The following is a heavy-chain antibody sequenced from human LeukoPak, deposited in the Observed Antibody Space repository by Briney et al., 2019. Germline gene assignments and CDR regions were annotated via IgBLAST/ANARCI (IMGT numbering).Heavy chain of an antibody. CDR3: ARDSSGPDY. CDR2: IKQDGSEK. J-gene: IGHJ4*02. Sequence: GGSLRLSCAASGFTFSSFWMSWVRQAPGKGLEWVANIKQDGSEKNYVDSVKGRFTISRDNAKNSLFLQVNSLRAEDTAVYFCARDSSGPDYWGQGTLVTVSS. V-gene: IGHV3-7*01. D-gene: IGHD6-19*01. CDR1: GFTFSSFW.